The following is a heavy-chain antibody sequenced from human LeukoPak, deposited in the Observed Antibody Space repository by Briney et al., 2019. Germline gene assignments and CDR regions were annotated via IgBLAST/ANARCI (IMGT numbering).Heavy chain of an antibody. Sequence: ASVKVSCKASGYTFTSYGISWVRQAPGQGLEWMGGIIPIFGTANYAQKFQGRVTITTDESTSTAYMELSSLRSEDTAVYYCARGSITIFGVVIIPDYFDYWGQGTLVTVSS. CDR1: GYTFTSYG. V-gene: IGHV1-69*05. J-gene: IGHJ4*02. D-gene: IGHD3-3*01. CDR2: IIPIFGTA. CDR3: ARGSITIFGVVIIPDYFDY.